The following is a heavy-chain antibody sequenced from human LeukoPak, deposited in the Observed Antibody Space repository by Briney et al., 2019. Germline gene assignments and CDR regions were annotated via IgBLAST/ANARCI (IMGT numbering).Heavy chain of an antibody. CDR3: ARGLSVGATNWFDP. CDR2: INPNSGGT. Sequence: ASVKVSCKASGYTFTSYYMHWVRQAPGQGLAWMGWINPNSGGTNYAQKFQGRVTMTRDTSISTAYMELSRLRSDDTAVYYCARGLSVGATNWFDPWGQGTLVTVSS. CDR1: GYTFTSYY. J-gene: IGHJ5*02. D-gene: IGHD1-26*01. V-gene: IGHV1-2*02.